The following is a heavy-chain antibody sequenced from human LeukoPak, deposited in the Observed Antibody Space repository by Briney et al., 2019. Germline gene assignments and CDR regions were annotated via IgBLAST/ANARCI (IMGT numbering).Heavy chain of an antibody. V-gene: IGHV6-1*01. CDR3: ARVSGRPGEQWLNYMDV. J-gene: IGHJ6*03. D-gene: IGHD6-19*01. CDR2: TYYRSKWYN. CDR1: GDSLSSNSAA. Sequence: SQTLSLTCAISGDSLSSNSAAWNWIRQSPSRGLVWLGRTYYRSKWYNDYAVSVKSRITINPDTSKNQFSLQLNSVTPEDTAVYYCARVSGRPGEQWLNYMDVWGKGTTVTISS.